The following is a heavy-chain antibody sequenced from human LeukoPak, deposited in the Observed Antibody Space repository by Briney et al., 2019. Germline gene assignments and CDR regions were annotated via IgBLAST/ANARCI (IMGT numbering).Heavy chain of an antibody. D-gene: IGHD4-17*01. CDR2: INPSGGST. V-gene: IGHV1-46*01. CDR3: ARVSYGDYNGY. Sequence: ASVTVSCTASGYTFTSYYMHWVRQAPGQGLEWMGIINPSGGSTSYAQKFQGRVTMTRDTSTSTVYMELSSLRSEDTAVYYCARVSYGDYNGYWGQGTLVTVSS. CDR1: GYTFTSYY. J-gene: IGHJ4*02.